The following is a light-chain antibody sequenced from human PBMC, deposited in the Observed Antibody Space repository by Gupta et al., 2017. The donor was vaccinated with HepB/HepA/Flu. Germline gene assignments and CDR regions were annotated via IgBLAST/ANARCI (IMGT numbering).Light chain of an antibody. V-gene: IGKV1-9*01. Sequence: DIQLTQSPSFLSASLGDRVTITCRASQDISTYLAWYQQKPGKAPKLLTYTASTLLSGVPSTFSGRGSGTEFTLTISSLQPGDFATYYSQHLNSYPRAFGPGTKVDIK. J-gene: IGKJ3*01. CDR2: TAS. CDR1: QDISTY. CDR3: QHLNSYPRA.